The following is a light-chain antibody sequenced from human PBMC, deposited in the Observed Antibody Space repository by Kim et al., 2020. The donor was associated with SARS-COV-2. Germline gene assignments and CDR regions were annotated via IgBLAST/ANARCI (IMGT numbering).Light chain of an antibody. V-gene: IGKV3-20*01. J-gene: IGKJ1*01. CDR2: GAS. CDR1: QSVSSSY. Sequence: EIELTQSPGTLSLSPGETATLSCRASQSVSSSYLAWYQQKPGQAPRLLIYGASTRATGIPDRFSGSGSRTDFTLTISRLEPEDFAVYYCQQYGSSLWTFGQGTKVDIK. CDR3: QQYGSSLWT.